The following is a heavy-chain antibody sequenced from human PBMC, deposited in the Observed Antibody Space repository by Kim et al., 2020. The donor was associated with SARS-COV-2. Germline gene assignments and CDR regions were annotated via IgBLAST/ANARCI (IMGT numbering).Heavy chain of an antibody. J-gene: IGHJ4*02. V-gene: IGHV3-48*02. D-gene: IGHD3-22*01. CDR3: ARDPRGSYYYEIDF. CDR2: ISSSSSTI. Sequence: GGSLRLSCAASGFNFSSYSMNWVRQAPGKGLEWVSYISSSSSTIYYADSVKGRFTISRDNAKNSLYLQMNSLRDEDTAVYYCARDPRGSYYYEIDFWGQGTLVTVSS. CDR1: GFNFSSYS.